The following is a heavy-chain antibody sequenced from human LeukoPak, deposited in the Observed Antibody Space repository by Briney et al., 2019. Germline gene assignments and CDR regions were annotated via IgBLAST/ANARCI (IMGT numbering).Heavy chain of an antibody. CDR2: ICHIGST. V-gene: IGHV4-34*01. CDR1: VGSLSNYY. Sequence: SEALSLTCAVYVGSLSNYYWSWMRQPPARGGEWIGEICHIGSTNHNPPLTSRVTISVDTSKNQFSLKLRSVTAADTAVYYCARGGYPYCYGIDVWVQGTTVTVSS. CDR3: ARGGYPYCYGIDV. D-gene: IGHD6-13*01. J-gene: IGHJ6*02.